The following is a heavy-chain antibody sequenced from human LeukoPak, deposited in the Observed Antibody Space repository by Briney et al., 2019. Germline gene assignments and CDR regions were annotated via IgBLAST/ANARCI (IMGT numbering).Heavy chain of an antibody. J-gene: IGHJ4*02. V-gene: IGHV1-3*01. CDR3: ARGQEGATFY. Sequence: GASVQVSCKASGYTFTSYGIHWVRQAPGQRLEWMGWINAGNGNTKYSQKFQGRVTITRDTSASTAYMELSSLRSEDTAVYYCARGQEGATFYWGQGTLVTVSS. D-gene: IGHD1-26*01. CDR2: INAGNGNT. CDR1: GYTFTSYG.